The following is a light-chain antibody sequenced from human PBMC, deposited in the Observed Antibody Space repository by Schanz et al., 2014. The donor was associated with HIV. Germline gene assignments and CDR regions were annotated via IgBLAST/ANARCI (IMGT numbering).Light chain of an antibody. J-gene: IGLJ7*01. Sequence: QSVLTQPPSVSGAPGQRITISCTGSSSTIGAGYDVHWYQQVPGTAPKLLIYENNHRPSGVPDRFSGSKSGTSASLAITGLQAEDEADYYCQSYDSSLSGSVFGGGTQLTVL. CDR2: ENN. CDR3: QSYDSSLSGSV. V-gene: IGLV1-40*01. CDR1: SSTIGAGYD.